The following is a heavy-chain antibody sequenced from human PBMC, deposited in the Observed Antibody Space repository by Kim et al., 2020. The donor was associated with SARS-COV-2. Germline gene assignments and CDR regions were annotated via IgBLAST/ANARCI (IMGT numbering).Heavy chain of an antibody. CDR3: ARDRWIAGSGSWYFDL. CDR1: GFTFSDYY. J-gene: IGHJ2*01. V-gene: IGHV3-11*04. CDR2: ISSSGSTI. Sequence: GGSLRLSCAASGFTFSDYYMSWIRQAPGKGLEWVSYISSSGSTIYYADSVKGRFTISRDNAKNSLYLQMNSLRAEDTAVYYCARDRWIAGSGSWYFDLWGRGTLVTVSS. D-gene: IGHD6-13*01.